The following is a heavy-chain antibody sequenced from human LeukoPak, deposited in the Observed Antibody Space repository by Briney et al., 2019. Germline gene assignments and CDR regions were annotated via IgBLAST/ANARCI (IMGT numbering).Heavy chain of an antibody. Sequence: ASVKVSCKASGYTFTSYYMHWVRQAPGQGLEWMGIINPSGGSTSYAQKFQGRVTMTRDTSTSTVYMELSSLRSEDTAVYYCARDSIAVAGTNSYYFDYWGQGTLVTVSS. D-gene: IGHD6-19*01. J-gene: IGHJ4*02. CDR1: GYTFTSYY. V-gene: IGHV1-46*01. CDR2: INPSGGST. CDR3: ARDSIAVAGTNSYYFDY.